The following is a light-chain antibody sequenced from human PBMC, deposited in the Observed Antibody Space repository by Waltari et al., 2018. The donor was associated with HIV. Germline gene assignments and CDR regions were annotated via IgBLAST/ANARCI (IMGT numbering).Light chain of an antibody. J-gene: IGLJ3*02. V-gene: IGLV2-8*01. Sequence: QSALTQPPSASGSPGQSVTISCTGTSSDVGGSKYVSWYQQHPAKPPKLMIYEVNKRPSGVPDRFSGSKSANTASLTVSGLQADDEADYYCNSYAGSNNWVFGGGTKLTVL. CDR3: NSYAGSNNWV. CDR2: EVN. CDR1: SSDVGGSKY.